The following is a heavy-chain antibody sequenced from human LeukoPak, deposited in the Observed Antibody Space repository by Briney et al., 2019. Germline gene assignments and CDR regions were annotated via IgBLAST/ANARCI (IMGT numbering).Heavy chain of an antibody. D-gene: IGHD3-3*01. V-gene: IGHV3-30-3*01. CDR3: AKDLITIFGVVNPTPFDP. CDR2: ISYDGSNK. CDR1: GFTFSSYA. Sequence: GRSLRLSCAASGFTFSSYAMHWVRQAPGKGLEWVAVISYDGSNKYYADSVKGRFTISRDNSKNTLYLQMNSLRAEDTAVYYCAKDLITIFGVVNPTPFDPWGQGTLVTVSS. J-gene: IGHJ5*02.